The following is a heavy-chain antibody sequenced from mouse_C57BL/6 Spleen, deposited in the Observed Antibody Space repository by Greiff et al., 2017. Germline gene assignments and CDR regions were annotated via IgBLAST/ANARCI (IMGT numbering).Heavy chain of an antibody. CDR2: IYPGSGST. V-gene: IGHV1-55*01. Sequence: VQLQEPGAELVKPGASVKMSCKASGYTFTSYWITWVKQRPGQGLEWIGDIYPGSGSTNYNEKFKSKATLTVDTSSSPAYMQLSSLSSEDSAVYYCARVHYHDCLIDYWGQGTTLTVSS. CDR1: GYTFTSYW. D-gene: IGHD2-4*01. J-gene: IGHJ2*01. CDR3: ARVHYHDCLIDY.